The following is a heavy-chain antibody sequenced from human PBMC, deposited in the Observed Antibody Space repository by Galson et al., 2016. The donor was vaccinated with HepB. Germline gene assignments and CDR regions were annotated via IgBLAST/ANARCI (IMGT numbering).Heavy chain of an antibody. J-gene: IGHJ4*02. CDR1: GFTFSYYY. CDR3: CVDTAMDYVFDY. D-gene: IGHD5-18*01. Sequence: SLRLSCAASGFTFSYYYMSWIRQAPGKGLEWVSYISSSGSTIYYADSVKGRFTISRDNAKNSLYLQMNSLRAEDTAVHYCCVDTAMDYVFDYWGQGTLVTVSS. CDR2: ISSSGSTI. V-gene: IGHV3-11*04.